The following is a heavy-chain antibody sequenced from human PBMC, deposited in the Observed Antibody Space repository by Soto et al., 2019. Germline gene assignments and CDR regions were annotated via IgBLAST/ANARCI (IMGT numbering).Heavy chain of an antibody. CDR3: ARDALGATLIFDY. D-gene: IGHD1-26*01. CDR2: ISSSSSYI. V-gene: IGHV3-21*01. Sequence: EVQLVESGRGLVKPGGSLRLSCAASGFTFSSYSMNWVRQAPGKGLEWVSSISSSSSYIYYADSVKGRFTISRDNAKNSLYLQMNSLRAEDTAVYYCARDALGATLIFDYWGQGTLVTVSS. J-gene: IGHJ4*02. CDR1: GFTFSSYS.